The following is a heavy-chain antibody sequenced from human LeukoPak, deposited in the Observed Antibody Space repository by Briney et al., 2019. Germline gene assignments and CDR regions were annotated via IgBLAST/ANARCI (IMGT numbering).Heavy chain of an antibody. V-gene: IGHV3-48*03. Sequence: GGSLRLSCAASGFTFSSYEMNRVRQAPGKGLEWLSYINSDGSTIHYADTVKGRFTISRDNAKNSLYLQVNRLRAEDTAIYYCARVFRGFDYPSLDYWGQGTLVTVSS. CDR3: ARVFRGFDYPSLDY. CDR2: INSDGSTI. J-gene: IGHJ4*02. D-gene: IGHD4/OR15-4a*01. CDR1: GFTFSSYE.